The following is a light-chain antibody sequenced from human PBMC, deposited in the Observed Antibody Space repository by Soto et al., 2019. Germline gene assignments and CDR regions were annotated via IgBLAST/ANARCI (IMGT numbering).Light chain of an antibody. V-gene: IGKV1-5*03. J-gene: IGKJ1*01. CDR2: KAS. Sequence: DIQMTQSPSTLSASVGDRVTITCRASQSISSWLAWYQQKPGKAPNLMIYKASSLESGVPSRFSGGGSGTEFTLPISSLQPDDFATYYCQQYNSYSPWTFGQGTKVEIK. CDR3: QQYNSYSPWT. CDR1: QSISSW.